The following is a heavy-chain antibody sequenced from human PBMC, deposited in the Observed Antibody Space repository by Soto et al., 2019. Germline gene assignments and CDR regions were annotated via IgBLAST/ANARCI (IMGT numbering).Heavy chain of an antibody. CDR1: GYTFTSYD. CDR3: ARAPRGWGFDY. J-gene: IGHJ4*02. Sequence: GASVKVSCKASGYTFTSYDINWVRQATGQGPEWMGWMNPNSGNTGYAQKFQGRVTMTRSTSISTAYMELSSLRSDDTAVYYCARAPRGWGFDYWGPGTLVTVSS. D-gene: IGHD3-10*01. V-gene: IGHV1-8*01. CDR2: MNPNSGNT.